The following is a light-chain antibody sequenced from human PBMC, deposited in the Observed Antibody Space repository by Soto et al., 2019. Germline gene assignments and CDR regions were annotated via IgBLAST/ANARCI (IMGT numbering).Light chain of an antibody. CDR2: RAS. CDR3: QQYYRTPPT. CDR1: QSVLYTSN. Sequence: DIVMIQSPDSLAVSLGERATITCKSSQSVLYTSNLAWYQQRPGQPPELLIYRASTRKSGVPDRFSGSGSGPDFTLTISSLQAEDVAVYYCQQYYRTPPTFGQGTKVEIK. V-gene: IGKV4-1*01. J-gene: IGKJ1*01.